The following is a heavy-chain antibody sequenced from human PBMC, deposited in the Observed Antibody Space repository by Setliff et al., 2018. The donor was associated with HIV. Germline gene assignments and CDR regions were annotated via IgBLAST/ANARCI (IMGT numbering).Heavy chain of an antibody. CDR1: GGTISSYY. Sequence: PSETLSLTCTVSGGTISSYYWSWIRQPPGKGLEWIGYIYTSGSINYNPSLKSRVSISVDTSKNQFSLKLSSVTAADTAVYYCARGYVDPPPGYYYMDVWGKGTTVTVSS. D-gene: IGHD3-16*01. CDR3: ARGYVDPPPGYYYMDV. CDR2: IYTSGSI. J-gene: IGHJ6*03. V-gene: IGHV4-4*08.